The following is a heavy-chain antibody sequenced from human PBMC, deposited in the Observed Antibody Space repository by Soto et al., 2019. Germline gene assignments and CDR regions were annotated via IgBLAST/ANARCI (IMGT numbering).Heavy chain of an antibody. CDR2: INPNSGGT. Sequence: ASVKVSCKASGYTFTDYYMQWVRQAPGQGLEWIGWINPNSGGTNYAQKFQGWVTMTRDTSISTAYMELSRLRSDDTAVYYCARDLIAAAGTQDYYYYGMDVWGQGTTVTVSS. CDR3: ARDLIAAAGTQDYYYYGMDV. CDR1: GYTFTDYY. J-gene: IGHJ6*02. D-gene: IGHD6-13*01. V-gene: IGHV1-2*04.